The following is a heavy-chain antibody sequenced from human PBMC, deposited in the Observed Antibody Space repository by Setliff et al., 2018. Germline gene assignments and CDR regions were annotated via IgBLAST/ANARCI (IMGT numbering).Heavy chain of an antibody. J-gene: IGHJ5*02. CDR3: ARDRGGTNPWFDP. V-gene: IGHV3-53*01. D-gene: IGHD3-10*01. CDR1: GFTFSSYA. Sequence: GGSLRLSCAASGFTFSSYAMSWVRQAPGKGLEWVSIIFNDGSTYYADSVKGRFTISRDISTSTLYLHMNSLRAEDTAVYYCARDRGGTNPWFDPWGQGTLVTV. CDR2: IFNDGST.